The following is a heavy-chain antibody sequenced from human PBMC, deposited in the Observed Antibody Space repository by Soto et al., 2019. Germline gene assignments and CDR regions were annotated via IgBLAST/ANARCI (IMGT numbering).Heavy chain of an antibody. Sequence: SEALSLTCTVSGGSISGYYWSWIRQPPGKGLEWIGYIYYSGTTSYNPSLNSRVTMSVDTSKNQFSLKVNSVTAADTAVYYCARESYYGSGATVVAYWGQGTRVTVS. CDR2: IYYSGTT. CDR3: ARESYYGSGATVVAY. V-gene: IGHV4-59*01. J-gene: IGHJ4*02. CDR1: GGSISGYY. D-gene: IGHD3-10*01.